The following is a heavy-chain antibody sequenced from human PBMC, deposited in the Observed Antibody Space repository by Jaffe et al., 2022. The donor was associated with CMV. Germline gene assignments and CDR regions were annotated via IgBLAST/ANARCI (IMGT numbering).Heavy chain of an antibody. CDR2: LCKTGST. V-gene: IGHV4-59*01. CDR1: GGSINNYC. CDR3: AREPNDASTGNFDY. Sequence: QVQLQESGPGLVKPSETLSLTCTFSGGSINNYCWSWIRQHPGTGLEWIGYLCKTGSTKTNPSLSSRVTMSLDTSASQFSLRLTSVTAADTAVYYCAREPNDASTGNFDYWGQGTLLTVSS. D-gene: IGHD2-2*01. J-gene: IGHJ4*02.